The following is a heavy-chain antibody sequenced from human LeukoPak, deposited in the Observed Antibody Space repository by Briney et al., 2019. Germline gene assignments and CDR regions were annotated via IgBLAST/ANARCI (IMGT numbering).Heavy chain of an antibody. D-gene: IGHD6-13*01. CDR3: ARGSSAFDI. V-gene: IGHV4-59*01. J-gene: IGHJ3*02. CDR1: GGSISSYY. CDR2: MYYSGSA. Sequence: PSETLSLTCTVSGGSISSYYWSWIRQPPGKGLEFIGYMYYSGSANYNPSLKSRVTISVDTSKNQFSLKLSSVTAADTAVYHCARGSSAFDIWGQGTMVTVSS.